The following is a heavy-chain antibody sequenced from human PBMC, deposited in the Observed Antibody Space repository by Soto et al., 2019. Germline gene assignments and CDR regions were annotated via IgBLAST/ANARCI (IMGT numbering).Heavy chain of an antibody. CDR3: ARSGNYRLDC. D-gene: IGHD1-26*01. CDR2: ISTSGSSI. CDR1: GFSFSSHN. J-gene: IGHJ4*02. Sequence: EVQLVESGGGLVQPGGSLRLSCAASGFSFSSHNMNWVRQAPGKGLEWISYISTSGSSICYADSVKGRFTISRDNAKNSLYLQMNILRAEDTALYDCARSGNYRLDCWGQGTLVTVSS. V-gene: IGHV3-48*01.